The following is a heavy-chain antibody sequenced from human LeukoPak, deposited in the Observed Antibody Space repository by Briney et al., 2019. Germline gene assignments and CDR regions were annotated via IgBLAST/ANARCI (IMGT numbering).Heavy chain of an antibody. J-gene: IGHJ4*02. D-gene: IGHD3-16*02. Sequence: SETLSLTCTVSGGSISSYYWSWIRQPPGKGLEWIGYIYYSGSTNCNPSLKSRVTISVDTSKNQFSLKLSSVTAADTAVYYCARDQINYVWGSYPDYWGQGTLVTVSS. CDR1: GGSISSYY. V-gene: IGHV4-59*12. CDR2: IYYSGST. CDR3: ARDQINYVWGSYPDY.